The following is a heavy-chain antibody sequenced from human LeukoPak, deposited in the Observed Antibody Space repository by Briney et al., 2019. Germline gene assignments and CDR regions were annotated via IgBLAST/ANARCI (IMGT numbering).Heavy chain of an antibody. CDR3: ARQNSSCLDS. V-gene: IGHV4-39*01. Sequence: PSETLSLTCTVSGGSISGSSYHWGWIRQPQGKGLEWIGIIYPNGATYYNPSLKSRVTISVDTSKNQFSLKLSSVTATDTAVYFCARQNSSCLDSWGQGTLVTVSS. J-gene: IGHJ4*02. CDR2: IYPNGAT. D-gene: IGHD3-22*01. CDR1: GGSISGSSYH.